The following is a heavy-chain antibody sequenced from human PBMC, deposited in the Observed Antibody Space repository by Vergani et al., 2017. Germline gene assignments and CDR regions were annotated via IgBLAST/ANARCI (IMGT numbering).Heavy chain of an antibody. V-gene: IGHV3-30-3*01. D-gene: IGHD3-22*01. J-gene: IGHJ6*03. Sequence: QVQLVESGGGVVQPGRSLRLSCAASGFTFSSYAMHWVRQAPGKGLEWVAVISYDGSNKYYADSVKGRFTISRDNSKNTLYLQMNSLRAEDTAVYYCAREPRSGYYYYYYDYMDVWGKGTTVTVSS. CDR3: AREPRSGYYYYYYDYMDV. CDR1: GFTFSSYA. CDR2: ISYDGSNK.